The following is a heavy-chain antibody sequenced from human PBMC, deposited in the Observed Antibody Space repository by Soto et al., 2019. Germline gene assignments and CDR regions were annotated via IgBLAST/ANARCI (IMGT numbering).Heavy chain of an antibody. CDR1: GYTFTSYA. V-gene: IGHV1-3*01. CDR3: ARELLGY. Sequence: QVQLVQSGAEVKKPGASVKVSCKASGYTFTSYAMHWVRQAPGQRLEWMGWINAGNGNTKYLQKFQGRVTITRDTSASTAYMELSSLRSEDTAVYYCARELLGYWGQGTLVTVSS. J-gene: IGHJ4*02. CDR2: INAGNGNT. D-gene: IGHD2-15*01.